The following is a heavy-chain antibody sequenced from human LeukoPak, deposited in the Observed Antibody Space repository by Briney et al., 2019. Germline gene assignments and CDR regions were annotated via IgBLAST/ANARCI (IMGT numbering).Heavy chain of an antibody. CDR2: ISGSGGST. J-gene: IGHJ4*02. CDR1: GFTFSSYA. CDR3: AKDQSPVYSSGWYIWGVTDY. D-gene: IGHD6-19*01. V-gene: IGHV3-23*01. Sequence: GGSLRLSCAASGFTFSSYAMSWVRQAPGKGLEWVSAISGSGGSTYYADSVKGRFTISRDNSKGTVYLQMNSLRPEDTAVYYCAKDQSPVYSSGWYIWGVTDYWGQGTLVTVSS.